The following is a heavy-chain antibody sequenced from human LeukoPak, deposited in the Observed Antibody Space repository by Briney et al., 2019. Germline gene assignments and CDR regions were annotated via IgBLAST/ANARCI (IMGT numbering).Heavy chain of an antibody. CDR3: ARRGSLRLFDY. CDR1: GYTFTSYY. CDR2: INPSGGST. V-gene: IGHV1-46*01. J-gene: IGHJ4*02. Sequence: ASVKVSCKASGYTFTSYYMHWVRQAPGQGLEWMGIINPSGGSTSYAQKFQGRVTMTRDTSTSTAYMELRSLRSDDTAVYYCARRGSLRLFDYWGQGTLVTVSS. D-gene: IGHD3-16*01.